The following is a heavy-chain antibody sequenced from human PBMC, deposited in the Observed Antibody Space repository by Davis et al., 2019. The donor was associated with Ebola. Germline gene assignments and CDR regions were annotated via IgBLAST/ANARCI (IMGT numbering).Heavy chain of an antibody. CDR2: IYYSGST. D-gene: IGHD4-17*01. J-gene: IGHJ5*02. V-gene: IGHV4-31*03. Sequence: TLSLTCTVSGGSISSGGYYWSWIRQHPGKGLEWIGYIYYSGSTYYNPSLKSRVTISVDTSKNQFSLKLSSVTAADTAVYYCARVRYGDYNWFDPWGQGTLVTVSS. CDR3: ARVRYGDYNWFDP. CDR1: GGSISSGGYY.